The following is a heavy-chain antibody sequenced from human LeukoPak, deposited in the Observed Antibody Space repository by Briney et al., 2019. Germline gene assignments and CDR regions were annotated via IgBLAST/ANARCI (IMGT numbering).Heavy chain of an antibody. J-gene: IGHJ4*02. D-gene: IGHD6-19*01. Sequence: GGSLRLSCAAAGFTFSSYGMHWVRQAPGKGLEWVAVISYDGSNKYYADSVKGRFTISRDNSKNTLYLQMNSLRAEDTAVYYCAKGQWLVLFPDYWGQGTLVTVSS. CDR2: ISYDGSNK. V-gene: IGHV3-30*18. CDR1: GFTFSSYG. CDR3: AKGQWLVLFPDY.